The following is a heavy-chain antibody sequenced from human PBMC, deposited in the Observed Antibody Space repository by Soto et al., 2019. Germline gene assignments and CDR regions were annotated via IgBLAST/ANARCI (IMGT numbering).Heavy chain of an antibody. J-gene: IGHJ3*01. V-gene: IGHV3-23*01. Sequence: PGGSLRLSCAASGFTFSNYAMTWVRQAPGKGLEWVSSISGSGYSTYYADSVKGRFTISRDNSKNTLDLQMNSLRAEDTAVYYCAKESRYSDYVRASDFWGQGTMVTVSS. D-gene: IGHD4-17*01. CDR3: AKESRYSDYVRASDF. CDR2: ISGSGYST. CDR1: GFTFSNYA.